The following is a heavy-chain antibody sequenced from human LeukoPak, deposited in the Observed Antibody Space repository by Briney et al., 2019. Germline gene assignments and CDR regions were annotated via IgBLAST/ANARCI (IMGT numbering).Heavy chain of an antibody. CDR3: ARDEWGAPILGAFDI. J-gene: IGHJ3*02. CDR2: ISSSGSTI. V-gene: IGHV3-48*03. CDR1: GFTFSSYE. Sequence: GGSLRLSCAASGFTFSSYEMNWVRQAPGKGLEWVSYISSSGSTIYYADSVKGRFTISRDNAKNSLYLQMNSLRAEDTAVYYCARDEWGAPILGAFDIWGQGTMVTVSS. D-gene: IGHD3-9*01.